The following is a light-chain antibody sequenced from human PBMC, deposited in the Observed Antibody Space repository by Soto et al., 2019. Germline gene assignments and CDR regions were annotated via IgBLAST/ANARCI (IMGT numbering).Light chain of an antibody. Sequence: DIQMTQSPSTLSASVGDRVTITCRASQCISSWLAWYQQKPGKAPKLLIFDASSLESGVPSRFSGSGSGTEFTLTISSLQADDFATYYCQQYKTYLTFGGGTRVESK. CDR1: QCISSW. J-gene: IGKJ4*01. CDR3: QQYKTYLT. V-gene: IGKV1-5*01. CDR2: DAS.